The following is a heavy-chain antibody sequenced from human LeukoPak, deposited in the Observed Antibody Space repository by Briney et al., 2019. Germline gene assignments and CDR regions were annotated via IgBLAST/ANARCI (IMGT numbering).Heavy chain of an antibody. CDR1: GYTFSDYY. D-gene: IGHD6-13*01. CDR3: AKEGPHSTTLGGAFDI. V-gene: IGHV1-2*02. CDR2: INSKTGGT. Sequence: GASVKVSCKASGYTFSDYYIHWVRQAPGQGLQWMAWINSKTGGTNYAQNFQGRVTVSRETSISTAYLELSGLMSDDTAVYYCAKEGPHSTTLGGAFDIWGQGTMITVSA. J-gene: IGHJ3*02.